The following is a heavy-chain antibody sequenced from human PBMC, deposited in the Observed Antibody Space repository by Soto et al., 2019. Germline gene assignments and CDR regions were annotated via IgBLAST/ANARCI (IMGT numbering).Heavy chain of an antibody. J-gene: IGHJ4*02. CDR1: GHISGHYR. Sequence: QVQLVQSAPELTKPGASVKVSCRVSGHISGHYRISWVRLRAGQGLEWMGWISAHRGHTNYTHKFRGRVTMTTDPSTATVSMELTNLLSDDTAVYFCARDGDQWDQRFCDNWGQGTLVTVSS. CDR2: ISAHRGHT. D-gene: IGHD1-26*01. CDR3: ARDGDQWDQRFCDN. V-gene: IGHV1-18*01.